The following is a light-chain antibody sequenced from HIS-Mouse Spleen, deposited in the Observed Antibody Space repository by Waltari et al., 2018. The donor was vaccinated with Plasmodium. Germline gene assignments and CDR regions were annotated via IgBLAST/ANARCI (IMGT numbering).Light chain of an antibody. J-gene: IGLJ2*01. CDR3: SSYAGSNNLV. Sequence: QSALTQPPSASGSPGQSVTISCTGTSSDVGGYNNLSWYQQHPGKAPNLMIYEVSKRPSGVPDRFSGSKSGNTASLTVSGLQAEDEADYYCSSYAGSNNLVFGGGTKLTVL. V-gene: IGLV2-8*01. CDR2: EVS. CDR1: SSDVGGYNN.